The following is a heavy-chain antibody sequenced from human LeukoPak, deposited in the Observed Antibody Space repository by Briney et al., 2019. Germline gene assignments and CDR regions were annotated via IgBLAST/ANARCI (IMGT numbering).Heavy chain of an antibody. Sequence: ASVKVSCKASGGTFSSYAISWVRQAPGQGLEWMGRIIPILGIANYAQKFQGRVTITADKSTSTAYMELSSLRSEDTAVYYCATYGGNSGYFDLWGRGTLVTVSS. J-gene: IGHJ2*01. CDR1: GGTFSSYA. CDR2: IIPILGIA. D-gene: IGHD4-23*01. V-gene: IGHV1-69*04. CDR3: ATYGGNSGYFDL.